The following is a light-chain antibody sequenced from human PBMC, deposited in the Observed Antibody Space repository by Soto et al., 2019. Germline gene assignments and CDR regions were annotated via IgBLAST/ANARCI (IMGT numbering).Light chain of an antibody. V-gene: IGKV3-15*01. CDR2: GGT. CDR1: QGITSN. Sequence: EIVVTQSPATLSVSPGERATLSCRASQGITSNLAWYQHKPGQAPRLLIYGGTYRATGTPARFSGSGSGTDFTLTISSLQSEDFVVYYCQHYSNWLWTFGQGTKVEIK. J-gene: IGKJ1*01. CDR3: QHYSNWLWT.